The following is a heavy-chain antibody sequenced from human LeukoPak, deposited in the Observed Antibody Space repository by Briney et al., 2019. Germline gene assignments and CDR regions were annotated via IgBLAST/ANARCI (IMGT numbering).Heavy chain of an antibody. CDR1: GFTFSSYG. CDR2: ISYHGSNQ. D-gene: IGHD4-17*01. J-gene: IGHJ5*02. Sequence: GRSLRLSCAASGFTFSSYGMHWLRQAPGKGLEWVAVISYHGSNQYYADSVKGRFTISRDNSKNTLYLQMNSLRAEDTAVYYCGKCSDYGDDLDWFDPWGQGTLVTVSS. V-gene: IGHV3-30*18. CDR3: GKCSDYGDDLDWFDP.